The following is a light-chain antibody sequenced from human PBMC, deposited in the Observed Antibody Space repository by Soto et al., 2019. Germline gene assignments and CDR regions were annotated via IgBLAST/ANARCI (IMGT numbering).Light chain of an antibody. V-gene: IGKV1-39*01. CDR1: QNIHSF. CDR2: GGS. J-gene: IGKJ3*01. CDR3: QQSYNIPFT. Sequence: DIQMTQSPSSLAASVGERVTITCRASQNIHSFLNWYQQKPGKAPQVLIYGGSALHSGVPSRFSGSGSGTDFTLTISSLQPEDCASYFCQQSYNIPFTFGPGTRVDI.